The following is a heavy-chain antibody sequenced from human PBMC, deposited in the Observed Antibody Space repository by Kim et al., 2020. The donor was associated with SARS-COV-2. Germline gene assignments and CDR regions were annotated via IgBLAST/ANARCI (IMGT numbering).Heavy chain of an antibody. D-gene: IGHD3-10*01. V-gene: IGHV4-4*02. CDR3: ARISGGLDY. CDR2: GST. J-gene: IGHJ4*02. Sequence: GSTNYNPSLKSRVTISVDKSKNQFSLKLSSVTAADTAVYYCARISGGLDYWGQGTLVTVSS.